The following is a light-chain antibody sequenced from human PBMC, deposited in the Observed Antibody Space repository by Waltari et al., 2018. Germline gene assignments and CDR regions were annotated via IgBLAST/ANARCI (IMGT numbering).Light chain of an antibody. V-gene: IGKV3-11*01. J-gene: IGKJ5*01. CDR3: QQRSDWPPAIT. Sequence: IVLTQSPVTLSLSPGGRATLSCRASQSVSGYLAWYRQKPGQAPRLLIYDVFKRATCIPERFSGSGSETDFTLTISSLEPEDFGVYFCQQRSDWPPAITFGQGTRLEIK. CDR1: QSVSGY. CDR2: DVF.